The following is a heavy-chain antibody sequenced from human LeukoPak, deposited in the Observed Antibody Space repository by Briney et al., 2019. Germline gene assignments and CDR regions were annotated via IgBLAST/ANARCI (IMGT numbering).Heavy chain of an antibody. D-gene: IGHD4-17*01. V-gene: IGHV4-39*01. Sequence: SETLSLTCTVSGGSISSSSYYWGWIRQPPGKGLEWIGSIYYSGSTYYNPSLKSRVTISVDTSKNQFSLKLSSVTAADTAVYYCARYLDYGDYGDAFDIWGQGTMVTVSS. CDR2: IYYSGST. CDR1: GGSISSSSYY. J-gene: IGHJ3*02. CDR3: ARYLDYGDYGDAFDI.